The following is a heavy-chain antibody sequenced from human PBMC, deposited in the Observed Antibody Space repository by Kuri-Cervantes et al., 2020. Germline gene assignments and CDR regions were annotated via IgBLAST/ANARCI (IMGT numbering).Heavy chain of an antibody. Sequence: GSLRLSCTVSGGSVGSGSYYWSWIRQPPGKGLEWIGYIYYSGSTNYNPSLKSRVTISVDTSKNQFSLKLSSVTAADTAVYYCARSYYYGSGRFDPWGQGTLVTVSS. CDR2: IYYSGST. CDR3: ARSYYYGSGRFDP. J-gene: IGHJ5*02. D-gene: IGHD3-10*01. CDR1: GGSVGSGSYY. V-gene: IGHV4-61*01.